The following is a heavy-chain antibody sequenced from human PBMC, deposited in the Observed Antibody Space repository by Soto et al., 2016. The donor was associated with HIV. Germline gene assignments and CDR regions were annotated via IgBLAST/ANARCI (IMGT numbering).Heavy chain of an antibody. J-gene: IGHJ4*02. Sequence: EVQLLESGGDFVQPGGSLRLSCAASGFTFKSYAMTWVRQAPGKGLEWVSGISSSDINAYYAVSVKGRFTISRDNSRNTLYLQMNGLRAEDSATYYCAKGNSRMLMPGKYFDDWGQGTLVTVSS. D-gene: IGHD3-22*01. CDR1: GFTFKSYA. CDR2: ISSSDINA. CDR3: AKGNSRMLMPGKYFDD. V-gene: IGHV3-23*01.